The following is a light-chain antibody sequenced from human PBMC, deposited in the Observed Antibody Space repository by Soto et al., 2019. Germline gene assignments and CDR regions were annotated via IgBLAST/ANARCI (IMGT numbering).Light chain of an antibody. V-gene: IGLV1-40*01. CDR3: QCYDSSLSDSYV. J-gene: IGLJ1*01. Sequence: QPVLTQPPSVSGAPGQRVTISCTGSSSNIGAGYDVHWYQQLPGTAPRLLIYGNNNRPSGVPDRFSGSKSGTSASLAITGLQAEDEAEYYCQCYDSSLSDSYVFGTGTKVTVL. CDR2: GNN. CDR1: SSNIGAGYD.